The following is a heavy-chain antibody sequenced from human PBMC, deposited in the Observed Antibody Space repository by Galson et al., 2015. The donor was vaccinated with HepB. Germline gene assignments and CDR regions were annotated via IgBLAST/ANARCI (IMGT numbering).Heavy chain of an antibody. J-gene: IGHJ6*03. CDR2: IIPIFGTA. CDR3: ASRLGYCSGGSCYWDYYYYMDV. CDR1: GGTFSSYA. V-gene: IGHV1-69*13. D-gene: IGHD2-15*01. Sequence: SVKVSCKASGGTFSSYAISWVRQAPGQGLEWMGGIIPIFGTANYAQKFQGRVTITADESTSTAYMELSSLRSEDTAVYYCASRLGYCSGGSCYWDYYYYMDVWGKGTTVTVSS.